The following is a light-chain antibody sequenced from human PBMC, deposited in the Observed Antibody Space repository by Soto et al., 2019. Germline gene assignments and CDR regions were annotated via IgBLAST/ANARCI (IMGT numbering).Light chain of an antibody. J-gene: IGLJ3*02. Sequence: QSVLTQHPSASGSPGQSVTISCTGTSSDVGAYNYVSWYQQHAGKAPKLVIYEVTKRPSGVPDRFSGSKSANTASLTVSGLQAEDEADYYCSSFASSNTWVFGGGTKVTVL. CDR1: SSDVGAYNY. CDR2: EVT. V-gene: IGLV2-8*01. CDR3: SSFASSNTWV.